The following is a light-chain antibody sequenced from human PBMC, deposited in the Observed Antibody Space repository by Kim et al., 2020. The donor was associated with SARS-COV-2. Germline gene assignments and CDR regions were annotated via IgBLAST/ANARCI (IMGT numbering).Light chain of an antibody. V-gene: IGKV3-15*01. CDR1: QAVRNN. CDR3: QRYDNWPLT. Sequence: VSPGERATLYCRASQAVRNNFLAWYQQKPGQAPRLLIYDASTRATDLPARFSGSGSGTEFTLTISSLQSEDFAVYYCQRYDNWPLTFGGGTKLEIK. CDR2: DAS. J-gene: IGKJ4*01.